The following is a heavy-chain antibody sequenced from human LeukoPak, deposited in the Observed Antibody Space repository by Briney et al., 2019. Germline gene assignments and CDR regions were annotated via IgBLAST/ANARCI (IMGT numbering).Heavy chain of an antibody. CDR3: ARGGGVVVVPAAKDYYYYYMDV. CDR1: GGTFSSYA. J-gene: IGHJ6*03. CDR2: IIPIFGTA. V-gene: IGHV1-69*05. D-gene: IGHD2-2*01. Sequence: SVKVSCKASGGTFSSYAISWVRQAPGQGLEWMGGIIPIFGTANYAQKFQGRVTITTDESTSTAYMELSSLRSEDTAVYYCARGGGVVVVPAAKDYYYYYMDVWGKGTTVTVSS.